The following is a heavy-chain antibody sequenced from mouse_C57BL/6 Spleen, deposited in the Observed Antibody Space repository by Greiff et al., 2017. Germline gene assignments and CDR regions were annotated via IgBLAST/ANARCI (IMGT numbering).Heavy chain of an antibody. CDR1: GFTFSSYA. CDR2: ISDGGSYT. Sequence: EVQLQQSGGGLVKPGGSLKLSCAASGFTFSSYAMSWVRQTPEKRLEWVATISDGGSYTYYPDNVKGRFTISRDNAKNNLYLQMSHLKSEDTAMYYCARGRVDYWGQGTTLTVSS. V-gene: IGHV5-4*01. J-gene: IGHJ2*01. CDR3: ARGRVDY.